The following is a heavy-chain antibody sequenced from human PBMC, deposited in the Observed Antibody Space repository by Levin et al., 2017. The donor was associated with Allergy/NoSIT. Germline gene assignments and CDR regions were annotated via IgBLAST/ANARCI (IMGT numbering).Heavy chain of an antibody. CDR3: ASRLVCSSTSCYPNDYGMDG. CDR1: GGSISSSNW. J-gene: IGHJ6*02. D-gene: IGHD2-2*01. CDR2: IYHSGST. Sequence: SETLSLTCAVSGGSISSSNWWSWVRQPPGKGLEWIGEIYHSGSTNYNPSLKSRVTISVDKSKNQFSLKLSSVTAADTAVYYCASRLVCSSTSCYPNDYGMDGWGQGTTVTVSS. V-gene: IGHV4-4*02.